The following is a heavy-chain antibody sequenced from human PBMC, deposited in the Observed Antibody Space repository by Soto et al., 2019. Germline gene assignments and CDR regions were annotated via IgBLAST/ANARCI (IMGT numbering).Heavy chain of an antibody. CDR3: ATQILYCSGGSCQNWFDP. D-gene: IGHD2-15*01. CDR2: IYYSGST. V-gene: IGHV4-61*01. J-gene: IGHJ5*02. CDR1: GVSVSSGSYY. Sequence: AETLSLTFTVSGVSVSSGSYYLSWNRQPPGKGLEWIGYIYYSGSTNYNPSLKSRVTISVDTSKNQFSLKLSSVTAADTAVYYCATQILYCSGGSCQNWFDPWGQGTLVTVS.